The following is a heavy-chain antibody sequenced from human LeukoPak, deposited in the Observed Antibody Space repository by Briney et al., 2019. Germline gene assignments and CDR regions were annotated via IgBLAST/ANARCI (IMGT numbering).Heavy chain of an antibody. V-gene: IGHV3-23*01. Sequence: GGSLRLSCAASGFTFSSYAMTWVRQAPGKGLEWVSGISGSGGRIYFADSVKGRFTISRDNSKNTLYLQMNSLRAEDTAVFYCAKGSSLSPYSHCDSWGQGTLVTVSS. D-gene: IGHD6-13*01. CDR1: GFTFSSYA. CDR2: ISGSGGRI. CDR3: AKGSSLSPYSHCDS. J-gene: IGHJ4*02.